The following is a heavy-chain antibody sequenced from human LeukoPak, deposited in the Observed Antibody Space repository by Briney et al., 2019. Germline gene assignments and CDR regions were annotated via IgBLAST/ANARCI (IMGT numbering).Heavy chain of an antibody. J-gene: IGHJ6*03. D-gene: IGHD6-13*01. CDR2: IYYSGST. Sequence: SETLSLTCTVSGDSISSYYWSWIRQPPGKGLEWIGYIYYSGSTNYNPSLKSRVTISVDTSKNQFSLKLSSVTAADAAVYYCARVLVRAAAGKGGYYYYMDVWGKGTTVTISS. V-gene: IGHV4-59*01. CDR1: GDSISSYY. CDR3: ARVLVRAAAGKGGYYYYMDV.